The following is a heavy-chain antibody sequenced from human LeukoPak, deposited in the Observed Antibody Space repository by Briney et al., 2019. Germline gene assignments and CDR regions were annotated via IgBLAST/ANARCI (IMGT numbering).Heavy chain of an antibody. V-gene: IGHV3-21*01. D-gene: IGHD3-3*01. CDR3: AGDGSYDFWSGIDAFDI. Sequence: PGGSLRLSCAASGFTFSSYSMNWVRQAPGKGLEWVSSISSSSSYIYYADSVKGRFTISRGNAKNSLYLQMNSLRAEDTAVYYCAGDGSYDFWSGIDAFDIWGQGTMVTVSS. CDR1: GFTFSSYS. J-gene: IGHJ3*02. CDR2: ISSSSSYI.